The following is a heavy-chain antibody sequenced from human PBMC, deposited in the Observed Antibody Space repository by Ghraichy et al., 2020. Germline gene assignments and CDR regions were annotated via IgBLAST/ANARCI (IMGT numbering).Heavy chain of an antibody. CDR3: AKKGPEQVAGTGHFDY. Sequence: GGSLRLSCAASGFTFSSNAMSWVRQAPGKGLEWVSSISASGGSTYYADSVKGRFTTSSDNSKNKMYLQMNSLMAADTAVYYCAKKGPEQVAGTGHFDYWGQGTLVTVAS. D-gene: IGHD6-19*01. CDR1: GFTFSSNA. V-gene: IGHV3-23*01. J-gene: IGHJ4*02. CDR2: ISASGGST.